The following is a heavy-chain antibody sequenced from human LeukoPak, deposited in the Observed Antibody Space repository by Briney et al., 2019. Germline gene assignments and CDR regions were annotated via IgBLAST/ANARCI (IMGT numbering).Heavy chain of an antibody. Sequence: GGSLRLSCAASGFTFSSYAMSWVRQAPGKGLEWVSAISGSGGSTYYADSVKGRFTISRDNSKNTLYLQMNSLRAEDTAVYYCAKRNTGDYYGSGSLDYWGQGTLVTVSS. CDR1: GFTFSSYA. CDR2: ISGSGGST. CDR3: AKRNTGDYYGSGSLDY. D-gene: IGHD3-10*01. V-gene: IGHV3-23*01. J-gene: IGHJ4*02.